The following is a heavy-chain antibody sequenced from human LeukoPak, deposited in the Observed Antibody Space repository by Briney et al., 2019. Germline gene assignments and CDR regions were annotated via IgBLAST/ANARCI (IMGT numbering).Heavy chain of an antibody. Sequence: SETLSLTCAVYGGSFSGYYWSWIRQPPGKGLEWIGEINRSGSTNYNPSLKSRVTISVDMSKNQFSLKRSSVTAADTPVYYCARGGGGLWLGERERLDYGGQGTLFAVS. J-gene: IGHJ4*02. CDR2: INRSGST. CDR3: ARGGGGLWLGERERLDY. V-gene: IGHV4-34*01. D-gene: IGHD3-10*01. CDR1: GGSFSGYY.